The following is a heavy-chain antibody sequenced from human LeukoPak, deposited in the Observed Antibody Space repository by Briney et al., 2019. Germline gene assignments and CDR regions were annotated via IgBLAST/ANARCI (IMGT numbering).Heavy chain of an antibody. Sequence: GGSLRLSCAASGFTFSDAWMSWVRQAPGKGLEWVGRIKSKAAGGTTDYAAPVKGRFTISRDDSKNTLYLQMNSLKTEDTAVYYCTTEGYYYDSSGYYYFDYWGQGTLVTVSS. CDR2: IKSKAAGGTT. D-gene: IGHD3-22*01. CDR1: GFTFSDAW. V-gene: IGHV3-15*01. CDR3: TTEGYYYDSSGYYYFDY. J-gene: IGHJ4*02.